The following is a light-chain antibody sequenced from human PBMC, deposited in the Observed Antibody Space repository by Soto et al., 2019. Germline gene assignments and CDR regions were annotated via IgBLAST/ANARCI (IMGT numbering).Light chain of an antibody. CDR3: QQYDTLPPYT. V-gene: IGKV1-5*03. CDR1: QTISSW. Sequence: DIQMTQSPSTLSGSVGDRVTITCRASQTISSWLAWYQQKPGKAPKLLIYKASTLKIGVPSRFSGSGSGTEFTLTISSLQPDDFATYYCQQYDTLPPYTFGQGTKVELK. J-gene: IGKJ2*01. CDR2: KAS.